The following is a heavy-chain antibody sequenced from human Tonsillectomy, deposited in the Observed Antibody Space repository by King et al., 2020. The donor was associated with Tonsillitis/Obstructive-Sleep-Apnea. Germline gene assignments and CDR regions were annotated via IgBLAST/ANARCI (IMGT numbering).Heavy chain of an antibody. J-gene: IGHJ4*02. V-gene: IGHV4-4*02. CDR3: ARGGYSYGRY. CDR2: IYHSGST. D-gene: IGHD5-18*01. CDR1: GGSISSSNW. Sequence: QLQESGPGLVKPSGTLSLTCAVSGGSISSSNWWGCVRQPPGKGLEWVGEIYHSGSTNYKPSLKILVTISVDKSKNQFSLKLGSVTAADTAVYYCARGGYSYGRYWGQGTLVTVSS.